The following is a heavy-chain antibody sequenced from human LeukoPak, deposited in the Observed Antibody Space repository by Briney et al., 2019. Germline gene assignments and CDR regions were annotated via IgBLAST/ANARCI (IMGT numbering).Heavy chain of an antibody. J-gene: IGHJ3*02. Sequence: PSGTLSLTCAVSGGSISSSNWWSWVRQPPGKGLEWIGGIYHSGSTNYNPSLKSRVTISVDKAKNQFSLKLSSVTAADTAVYYCARMGYCSSTSCYYGAFDIWGQGTMVTVSS. D-gene: IGHD2-2*01. V-gene: IGHV4-4*02. CDR1: GGSISSSNW. CDR3: ARMGYCSSTSCYYGAFDI. CDR2: IYHSGST.